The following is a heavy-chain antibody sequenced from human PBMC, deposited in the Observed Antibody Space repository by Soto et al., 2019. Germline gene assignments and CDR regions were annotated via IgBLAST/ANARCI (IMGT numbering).Heavy chain of an antibody. J-gene: IGHJ5*02. CDR2: INHSGST. V-gene: IGHV4-34*01. D-gene: IGHD6-13*01. Sequence: SETLSLTCAVYGGSFSGYYWSWIRQPPGKGLEWIGEINHSGSTNYNPSLKSRVTISVDTSKNQFSLKLSSVTAADTAVYYCARGRITAPARINIAGIKNWFDPWGQGTLVTVSS. CDR3: ARGRITAPARINIAGIKNWFDP. CDR1: GGSFSGYY.